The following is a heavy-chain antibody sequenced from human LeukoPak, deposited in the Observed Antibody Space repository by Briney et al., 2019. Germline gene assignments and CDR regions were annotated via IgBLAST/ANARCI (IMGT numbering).Heavy chain of an antibody. J-gene: IGHJ4*02. CDR2: IYYSGST. D-gene: IGHD6-19*01. V-gene: IGHV4-39*01. Sequence: SETLSLTCTVSGGSISSSSYCWGWIRQPPGKGLEWIGSIYYSGSTYYNPSLKSRVTISVDTSKNQFSLKLSSVTAADTAVYYCARHARYSSGWYDLLDYWGQGTLVTVSS. CDR1: GGSISSSSYC. CDR3: ARHARYSSGWYDLLDY.